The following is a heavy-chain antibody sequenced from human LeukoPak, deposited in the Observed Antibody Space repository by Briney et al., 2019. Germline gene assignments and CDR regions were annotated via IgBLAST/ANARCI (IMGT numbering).Heavy chain of an antibody. D-gene: IGHD3-9*01. J-gene: IGHJ4*02. CDR2: ISGGGGTTYYA. V-gene: IGHV3-23*01. Sequence: GGSLRLSCAASGFTFSSYGMSWVRQSPGKGLEWVSAISGGGGTTYYAYYADSVKGRLTISRDNSKNTLYLQMNCLRAEDTAVYYCAKFYDILTGYFDYWGQGTLVTVSS. CDR1: GFTFSSYG. CDR3: AKFYDILTGYFDY.